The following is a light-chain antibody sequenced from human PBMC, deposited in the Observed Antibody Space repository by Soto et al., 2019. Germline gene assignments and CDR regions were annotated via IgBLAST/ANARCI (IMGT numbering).Light chain of an antibody. CDR2: SNS. V-gene: IGLV1-44*01. CDR1: SSNIGSNT. J-gene: IGLJ2*01. Sequence: QSVLTQPPSASGTPGQRVTISCSGSSSNIGSNTVNWYQQLPETTPKLLVYSNSQRPSGVPDRFSGSKSGTSASLAISGLQSEDEADYYCAAWDDSLNGLVFGGGTKLTVL. CDR3: AAWDDSLNGLV.